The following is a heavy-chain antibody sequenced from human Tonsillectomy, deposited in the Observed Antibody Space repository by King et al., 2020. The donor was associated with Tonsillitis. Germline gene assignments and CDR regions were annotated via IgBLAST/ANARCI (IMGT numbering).Heavy chain of an antibody. CDR3: AREYYKFSFDP. CDR2: IYTSGST. D-gene: IGHD3/OR15-3a*01. J-gene: IGHJ5*02. V-gene: IGHV4-61*02. CDR1: GASISSGIYY. Sequence: QLQESGPGLVKPSQNLSLTCTVSGASISSGIYYWSWIRQPTGKGLEWIGRIYTSGSTNINSSLKSRVTISVDTSKNQISLRLTSVTAADTAVYYCAREYYKFSFDPWGQGTLVTVSS.